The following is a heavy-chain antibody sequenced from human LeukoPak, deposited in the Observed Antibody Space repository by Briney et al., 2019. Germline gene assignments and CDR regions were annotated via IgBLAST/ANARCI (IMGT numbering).Heavy chain of an antibody. V-gene: IGHV3-15*01. Sequence: GGSLRLSCAASGFTFSNAWMSWVRQAPGKGLEWVGRIKSKTDGGTTDYAAPVKGRFTISRDDSKNTLYLQMNSLKTEDTAVYYCTTDLGCSGGSCYSFWGQGTLVTVSS. CDR1: GFTFSNAW. CDR3: TTDLGCSGGSCYSF. J-gene: IGHJ4*02. D-gene: IGHD2-15*01. CDR2: IKSKTDGGTT.